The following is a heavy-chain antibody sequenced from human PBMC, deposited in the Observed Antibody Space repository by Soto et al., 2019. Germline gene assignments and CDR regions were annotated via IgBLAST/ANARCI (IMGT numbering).Heavy chain of an antibody. J-gene: IGHJ4*02. CDR3: ARRALPRCINGVCSKDGFWDY. CDR1: GGAASTGGYY. CDR2: SYYSGTT. Sequence: SDPLSLTCTISGGAASTGGYYGRWILQLPLTCLGRIGYSYYSGTTYFNPSLESGDSISLDTYKKELSLKLTSVTAADTAVYYCARRALPRCINGVCSKDGFWDYWGQGDLVTVS. V-gene: IGHV4-31*03. D-gene: IGHD2-8*01.